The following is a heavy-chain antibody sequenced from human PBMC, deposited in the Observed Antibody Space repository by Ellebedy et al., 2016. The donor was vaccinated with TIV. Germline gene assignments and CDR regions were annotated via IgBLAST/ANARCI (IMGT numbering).Heavy chain of an antibody. CDR1: GFNFVNYA. Sequence: GESLKISCAASGFNFVNYAMAWVRQTPSQGLAWVSHIRARGERTNYADSVKGRFVISKDDSRNTLNLQMNSLRAEDTALYYCARVFGELDTHYYYGLDVWGQGTAVTVSS. V-gene: IGHV3-23*01. D-gene: IGHD3-10*02. CDR3: ARVFGELDTHYYYGLDV. J-gene: IGHJ6*02. CDR2: IRARGERT.